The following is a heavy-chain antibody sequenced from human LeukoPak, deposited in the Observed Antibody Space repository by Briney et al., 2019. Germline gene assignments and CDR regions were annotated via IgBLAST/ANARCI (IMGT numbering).Heavy chain of an antibody. V-gene: IGHV5-51*01. J-gene: IGHJ4*02. D-gene: IGHD3-22*01. CDR3: ARLNLKANYYDSSGYFDY. Sequence: GESLKFSCKGSGYSFTSYWIGWVRQMPGKGLEWMGIIYPGDSDTRYSPSFQGQVTISADKSISTAYLQWSSLKASDTAMYYCARLNLKANYYDSSGYFDYWGQGTLVTVSS. CDR1: GYSFTSYW. CDR2: IYPGDSDT.